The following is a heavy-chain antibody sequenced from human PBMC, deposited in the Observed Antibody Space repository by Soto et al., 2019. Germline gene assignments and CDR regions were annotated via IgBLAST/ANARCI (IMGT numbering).Heavy chain of an antibody. Sequence: GSLILSCAASGFTFSSYSMNWVRQAPGKGLEWVSSISSSSSYIYYADSVKGRFTISRDNAKNSLYLQMNSLRAEDTAVYYCARDNIPYDSSGYYLDYWGQGTLVTVSS. CDR3: ARDNIPYDSSGYYLDY. CDR1: GFTFSSYS. D-gene: IGHD3-22*01. J-gene: IGHJ4*02. V-gene: IGHV3-21*01. CDR2: ISSSSSYI.